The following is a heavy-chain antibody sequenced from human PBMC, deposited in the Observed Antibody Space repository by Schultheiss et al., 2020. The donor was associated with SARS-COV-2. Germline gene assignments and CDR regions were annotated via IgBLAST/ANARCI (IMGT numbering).Heavy chain of an antibody. CDR1: GGTFSSYA. V-gene: IGHV1-69*11. CDR2: INPSGGST. J-gene: IGHJ6*02. D-gene: IGHD4-11*01. CDR3: ARGGRTTVNYYYGMDV. Sequence: SVKVSCKASGGTFSSYAISWVRQAPGQGLEWMGIINPSGGSTSYAQKFQGRVTITADESTSTAYMELSSLRSEDTAVYYCARGGRTTVNYYYGMDVWGQGTTVTVSS.